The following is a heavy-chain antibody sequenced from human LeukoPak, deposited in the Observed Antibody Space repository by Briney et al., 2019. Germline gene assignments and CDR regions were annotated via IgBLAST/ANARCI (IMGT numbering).Heavy chain of an antibody. CDR2: ISGSGGST. Sequence: AGGSLRLSCAASGFTFSSYGMSWVRQAPGKGLEWVSAISGSGGSTYYADSVKGRFTISRDNSKNTLYLQMNSLRAEDTAVYYCAKVRDYYDSSGYDYWGQGTLVTVSS. CDR3: AKVRDYYDSSGYDY. V-gene: IGHV3-23*01. CDR1: GFTFSSYG. D-gene: IGHD3-22*01. J-gene: IGHJ4*02.